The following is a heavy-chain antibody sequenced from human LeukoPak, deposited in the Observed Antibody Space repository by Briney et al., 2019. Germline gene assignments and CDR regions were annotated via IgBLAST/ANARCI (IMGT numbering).Heavy chain of an antibody. J-gene: IGHJ3*02. CDR3: TRDGGGSYLGALDI. D-gene: IGHD1-26*01. Sequence: PSETLSLTCTVSGGSISSGDYYWSWIRQPPGKGLEWIGYIYHSGSTYYNPSLKSRVIISVDTSKNQFSLNLGSVTAADTAVYYCTRDGGGSYLGALDIWGQGTMVTVSS. CDR1: GGSISSGDYY. V-gene: IGHV4-30-2*01. CDR2: IYHSGST.